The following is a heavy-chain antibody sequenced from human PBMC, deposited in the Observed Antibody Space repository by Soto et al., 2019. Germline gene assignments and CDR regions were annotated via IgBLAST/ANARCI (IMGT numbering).Heavy chain of an antibody. CDR2: INHSGST. Sequence: QVQLQQWGAGLLKPSETLSLTCAVYGGSFSGYYWSWIRQPPGKGLEWIGEINHSGSTNYNPSLKGRVTISVDTSKNQFSLKLSSVTAADTAVYYCARMVAAATPRTSGVFDYWGQGTLVTVSS. CDR3: ARMVAAATPRTSGVFDY. J-gene: IGHJ4*02. D-gene: IGHD6-13*01. CDR1: GGSFSGYY. V-gene: IGHV4-34*01.